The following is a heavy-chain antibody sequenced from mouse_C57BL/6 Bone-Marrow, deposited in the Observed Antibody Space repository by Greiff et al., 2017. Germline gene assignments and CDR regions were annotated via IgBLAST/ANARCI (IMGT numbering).Heavy chain of an antibody. CDR1: GYTFTSYG. V-gene: IGHV1-81*01. CDR2: IYPRSGTT. D-gene: IGHD3-3*01. J-gene: IGHJ2*01. Sequence: VKLVESGAELARPGASVKMSCKASGYTFTSYGISWVKQRTGKGLEWIGEIYPRSGTTYYNEKFKGKATLTADKSSSTAYMELRSLTSEDSAVYFCARGDWDYWGQGTTLTVSS. CDR3: ARGDWDY.